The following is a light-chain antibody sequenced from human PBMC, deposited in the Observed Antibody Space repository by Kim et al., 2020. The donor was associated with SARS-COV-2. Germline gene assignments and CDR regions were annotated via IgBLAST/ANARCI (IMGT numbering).Light chain of an antibody. CDR2: VSSDGSH. Sequence: QLVLTQSPSASASLGASVRLTCTLSSDHSRYAIAWHQQQLGKGPRYVMKVSSDGSHIRGDGIPERFSGSSSGAERYLTISSLQSEDEADYYCQTWATGIHVFGTGTKVTVL. V-gene: IGLV4-69*02. J-gene: IGLJ1*01. CDR3: QTWATGIHV. CDR1: SDHSRYA.